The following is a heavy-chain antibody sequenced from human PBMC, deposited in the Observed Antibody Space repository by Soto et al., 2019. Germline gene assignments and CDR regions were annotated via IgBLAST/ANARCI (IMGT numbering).Heavy chain of an antibody. Sequence: QVQLVQSGAEVKKPGASVKVSCKASGYTFTSYDINWVRQATGQGLEWMGWMNPNSGNTGYAQKFQGRVTMTRNTSISTAYMELSSLRYEDTAVYYCARSLDPTTHNWFDPWGQGTLVTVSS. D-gene: IGHD1-1*01. V-gene: IGHV1-8*01. CDR2: MNPNSGNT. CDR1: GYTFTSYD. CDR3: ARSLDPTTHNWFDP. J-gene: IGHJ5*02.